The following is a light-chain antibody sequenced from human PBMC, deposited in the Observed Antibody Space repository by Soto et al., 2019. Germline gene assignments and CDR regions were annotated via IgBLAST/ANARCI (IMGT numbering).Light chain of an antibody. V-gene: IGLV1-40*01. Sequence: QAVVTQPPSVSGAPGQRVTISCIGSSSNIGAGYDVHWYQQLPGTAPKLLIYGNSNRPSGVPDRFSGSKSGTSASLAITGLQAEDEADYYCQSYDSSLSGSGVFGGGTKLTVL. CDR2: GNS. CDR1: SSNIGAGYD. J-gene: IGLJ2*01. CDR3: QSYDSSLSGSGV.